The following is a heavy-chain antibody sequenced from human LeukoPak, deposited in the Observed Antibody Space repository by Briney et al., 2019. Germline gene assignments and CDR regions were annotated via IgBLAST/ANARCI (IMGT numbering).Heavy chain of an antibody. CDR1: GGSISSGGYY. V-gene: IGHV4-31*03. CDR3: ARGVSSSWQFNWFDP. D-gene: IGHD6-13*01. J-gene: IGHJ5*02. CDR2: IYYSGST. Sequence: PSETLSLTCTVSGGSISSGGYYWSWIRQHPGKGLEWIGYIYYSGSTYYNPSLKSRVTISVDTSKNQFSLKLSSVTAADTAVYYRARGVSSSWQFNWFDPWGQGTLVTVSS.